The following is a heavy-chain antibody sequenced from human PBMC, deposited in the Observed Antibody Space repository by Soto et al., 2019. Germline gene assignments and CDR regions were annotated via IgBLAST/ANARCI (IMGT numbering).Heavy chain of an antibody. CDR2: INPDGSRT. Sequence: EVQLVESGGDLVQPGGSLRLSCAASGFTFTSYWMHWVRQIPGKGLVWVSRINPDGSRTSYAESVKGRFTISRDNAKNTLYLQMNSLGADDTAVYYCARVAVTTYYFDYWGHGTLVTVSS. D-gene: IGHD4-17*01. CDR1: GFTFTSYW. CDR3: ARVAVTTYYFDY. J-gene: IGHJ4*01. V-gene: IGHV3-74*01.